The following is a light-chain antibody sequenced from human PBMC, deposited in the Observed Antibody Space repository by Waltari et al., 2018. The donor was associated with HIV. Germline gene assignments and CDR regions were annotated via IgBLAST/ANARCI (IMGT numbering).Light chain of an antibody. Sequence: DTQMTQSPSFVSASVGDRVSITCRASQSVGTSVAWYQQKPGGTLKLIIFEASRLQPGVPSRFSGSGSGTYFTLTISSLQPEDLATSYCQQADSFPHTFGQGT. CDR2: EAS. V-gene: IGKV1-12*01. J-gene: IGKJ2*01. CDR1: QSVGTS. CDR3: QQADSFPHT.